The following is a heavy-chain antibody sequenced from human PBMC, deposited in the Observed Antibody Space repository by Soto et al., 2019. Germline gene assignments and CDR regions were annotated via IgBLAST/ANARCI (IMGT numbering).Heavy chain of an antibody. D-gene: IGHD3-16*01. CDR1: GGSISTYY. V-gene: IGHV4-59*07. CDR2: VYYNGFT. J-gene: IGHJ4*02. Sequence: QVQLRESGPGLVKPSDTLSLICTVSGGSISTYYWSWIRQPPGKGLEWIASVYYNGFTNYNPSLMSRVTMSVHTFMNQFSLRLNSVTAADTAMYYCARVSYDLVYYFDFWGQGTLVTVSS. CDR3: ARVSYDLVYYFDF.